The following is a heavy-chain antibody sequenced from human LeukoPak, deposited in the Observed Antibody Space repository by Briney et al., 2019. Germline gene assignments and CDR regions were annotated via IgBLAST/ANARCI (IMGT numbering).Heavy chain of an antibody. CDR2: ISSSCSNT. CDR1: GFTFRSYS. CDR3: AKDKIGTLDY. V-gene: IGHV3-21*01. Sequence: GGSLRLSCAASGFTFRSYSMNWVRQAPGKGLEWVSFISSSCSNTYYADSVKGRFTISRDNSKNTLYLQMNSLRAEDTAVYYCAKDKIGTLDYWGQGTLVTVSS. D-gene: IGHD1/OR15-1a*01. J-gene: IGHJ4*02.